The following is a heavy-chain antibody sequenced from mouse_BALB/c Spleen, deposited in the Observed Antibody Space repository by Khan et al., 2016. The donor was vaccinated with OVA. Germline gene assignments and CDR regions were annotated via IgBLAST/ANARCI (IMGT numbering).Heavy chain of an antibody. CDR2: IAPGSGDA. Sequence: DLVKPGASVKLSCTASGYTFTSYWINWIKQRPGQGLEWLGRIAPGSGDAYYNELLKGKATLTVDPSSSTAYIQLSSLSSEDSAVYFCARSEGTYGDYAYWGQGATLTVSS. CDR1: GYTFTSYW. V-gene: IGHV1S41*01. J-gene: IGHJ2*01. CDR3: ARSEGTYGDYAY. D-gene: IGHD2-13*01.